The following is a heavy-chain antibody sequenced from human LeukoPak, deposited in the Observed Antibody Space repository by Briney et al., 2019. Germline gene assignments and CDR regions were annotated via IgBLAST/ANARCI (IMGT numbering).Heavy chain of an antibody. J-gene: IGHJ6*03. Sequence: SETLSLTCAVSGGSISSSNWWSWIRQPPGKGLEWIGEIYHSGSTNYNPSLKSRVTISVDKSKTQFSLKLSSVTAADTAVYYCARDPSIAAAGRDYYYYMDVWGKGTMVTVSS. CDR3: ARDPSIAAAGRDYYYYMDV. V-gene: IGHV4-4*02. D-gene: IGHD6-13*01. CDR2: IYHSGST. CDR1: GGSISSSNW.